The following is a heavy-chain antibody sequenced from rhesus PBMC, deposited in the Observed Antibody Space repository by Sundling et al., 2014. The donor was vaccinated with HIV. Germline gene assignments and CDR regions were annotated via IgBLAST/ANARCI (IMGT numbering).Heavy chain of an antibody. Sequence: EVQLVESGGGLAQPGGSLRLSCAASGFTFSNYAIHWVRQAPGKGLEWVSGLSGGGSTYYADSVKGRFTISRDNSKNTLSLQMNSLRTEDTAVYYCAKGGEDLVVVLSALDYWGQGVLVTVSS. J-gene: IGHJ4*01. D-gene: IGHD2-8*01. CDR3: AKGGEDLVVVLSALDY. V-gene: IGHV3-103*01. CDR1: GFTFSNYA. CDR2: LSGGGST.